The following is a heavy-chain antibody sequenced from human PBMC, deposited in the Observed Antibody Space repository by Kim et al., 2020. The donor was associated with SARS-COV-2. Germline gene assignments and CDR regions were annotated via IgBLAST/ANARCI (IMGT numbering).Heavy chain of an antibody. CDR2: IDPSDSYT. CDR1: GYSFTSYW. J-gene: IGHJ4*02. Sequence: GESLQISCKGSGYSFTSYWISWVRQMPGKGLEWMGRIDPSDSYTNYSPSFQGHVTISADKSISTAYLQWSSLKASDTAMYYCARLGRVGELSWVGSSVTNFDYWGQGTLVTVSS. CDR3: ARLGRVGELSWVGSSVTNFDY. V-gene: IGHV5-10-1*01. D-gene: IGHD3-16*01.